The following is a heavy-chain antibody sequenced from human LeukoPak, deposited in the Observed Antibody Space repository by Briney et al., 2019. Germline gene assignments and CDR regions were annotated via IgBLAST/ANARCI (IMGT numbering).Heavy chain of an antibody. CDR1: GYTFTSFR. J-gene: IGHJ4*02. CDR3: ARGPRSREVDY. V-gene: IGHV1-18*01. Sequence: ASVKVSCKASGYTFTSFRISWVRQAPGQGLDWMGWISAYNGNTNYARKLQGRVTMTTDTSTTTAYMELRSLRSDDTAVYYCARGPRSREVDYWGQGTLVTVSS. D-gene: IGHD1-14*01. CDR2: ISAYNGNT.